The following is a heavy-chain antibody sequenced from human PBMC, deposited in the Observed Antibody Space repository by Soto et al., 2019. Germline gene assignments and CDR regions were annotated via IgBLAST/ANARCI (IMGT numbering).Heavy chain of an antibody. CDR3: AHSRNLITEDAQVGDFDY. Sequence: QITLKESGPTQVNPTQTLTLTCSFSGFSLNTDGEGVGWVRQPPGEALEWLALIYWDDDERYSPSLKTRHTITKDTSKNQVVLIMTNMDPVDTATYYCAHSRNLITEDAQVGDFDYWGQGTLVTVSS. V-gene: IGHV2-5*02. CDR2: IYWDDDE. CDR1: GFSLNTDGEG. J-gene: IGHJ4*02. D-gene: IGHD3-10*01.